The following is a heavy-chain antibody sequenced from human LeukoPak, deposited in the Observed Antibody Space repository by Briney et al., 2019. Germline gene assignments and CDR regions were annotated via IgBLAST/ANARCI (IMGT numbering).Heavy chain of an antibody. Sequence: ASVKVSCKASGYTFTNYGFSWVRQAPGQGLEWMGWTSSYNGNTNSAQKLQGRVTMTTDTSTNTAYMDLRSLTSDDTAVYYCARDGRSGSYRTYYYYMDVWGKGTTVTVSS. D-gene: IGHD1-26*01. V-gene: IGHV1-18*01. CDR3: ARDGRSGSYRTYYYYMDV. CDR1: GYTFTNYG. CDR2: TSSYNGNT. J-gene: IGHJ6*03.